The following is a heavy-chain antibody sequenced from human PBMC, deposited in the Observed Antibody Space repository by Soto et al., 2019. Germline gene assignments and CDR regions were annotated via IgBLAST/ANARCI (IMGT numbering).Heavy chain of an antibody. J-gene: IGHJ6*02. V-gene: IGHV1-18*01. Sequence: ASVKVSCKASGYTFTSYGISWVRQAPGQGLEWMGWISAYNGNTNYAQKLQGRVTMTTDTSTSTAYMELRSLRSDDTAVYYCARVQIAVADPVLAWGYYGMDFWGQGTTVTVSS. CDR2: ISAYNGNT. D-gene: IGHD6-19*01. CDR3: ARVQIAVADPVLAWGYYGMDF. CDR1: GYTFTSYG.